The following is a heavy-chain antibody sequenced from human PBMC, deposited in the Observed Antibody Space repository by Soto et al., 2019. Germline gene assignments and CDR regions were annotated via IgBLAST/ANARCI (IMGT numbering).Heavy chain of an antibody. CDR2: INPSGGST. D-gene: IGHD2-15*01. CDR3: ARVRGYCSGGSCYSRKYDAFDI. Sequence: QVQLVQSGAEVKKPGASVKVSCKASGYTFTSYYMHWVRQAPGQGLEWMGIINPSGGSTSYAQKFQGRVPMTRDTSTSTVYMELSSLRSEDTAVYYCARVRGYCSGGSCYSRKYDAFDIWGQGTMVTVSS. V-gene: IGHV1-46*01. CDR1: GYTFTSYY. J-gene: IGHJ3*02.